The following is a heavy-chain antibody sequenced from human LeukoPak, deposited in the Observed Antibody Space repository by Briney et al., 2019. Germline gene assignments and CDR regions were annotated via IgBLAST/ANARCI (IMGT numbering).Heavy chain of an antibody. D-gene: IGHD2/OR15-2a*01. CDR2: IHFSGST. CDR1: DASISGYY. Sequence: SETLSLTCTASDASISGYYWSWIRQPPGKGLEWIGSIHFSGSTNYNPSLRSRVTISVDTSKNQLSLKLSSVTAADTAVYYCAKNSPLSASDIWGQGTMVTVSS. CDR3: AKNSPLSASDI. V-gene: IGHV4-59*12. J-gene: IGHJ3*02.